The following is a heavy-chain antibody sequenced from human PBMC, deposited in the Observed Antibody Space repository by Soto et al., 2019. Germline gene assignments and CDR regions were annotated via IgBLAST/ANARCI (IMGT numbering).Heavy chain of an antibody. Sequence: QVQLLQSGAEVKKPGSSVKVSCKASGATFSSFAFSWVRQAPGQGLEWMGVIIPIFDTISYAQKFQGRVTITADESTRTAYMELNSLSSDDTAVYYCASPLKWSGYYIAFDYCGQGNLVIVSS. D-gene: IGHD3-3*01. CDR2: IIPIFDTI. CDR1: GATFSSFA. J-gene: IGHJ4*02. V-gene: IGHV1-69*01. CDR3: ASPLKWSGYYIAFDY.